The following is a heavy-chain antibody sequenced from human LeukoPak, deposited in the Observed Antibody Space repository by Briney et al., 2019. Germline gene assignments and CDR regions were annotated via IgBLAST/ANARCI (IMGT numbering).Heavy chain of an antibody. J-gene: IGHJ6*03. Sequence: GASVKVSCKASGGTFSSYAISWVRQAPGQGLEWMGGIIPIFGTANYAQKFQGRVTITADESTSTAYMELSSLRSEDTAVYYCARAFMFPDRGGEQLVHYYYYMDVWGKGTTVTVSS. D-gene: IGHD6-13*01. V-gene: IGHV1-69*13. CDR1: GGTFSSYA. CDR3: ARAFMFPDRGGEQLVHYYYYMDV. CDR2: IIPIFGTA.